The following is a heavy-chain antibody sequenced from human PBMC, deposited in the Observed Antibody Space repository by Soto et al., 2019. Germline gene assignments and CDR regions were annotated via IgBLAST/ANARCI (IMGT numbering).Heavy chain of an antibody. CDR2: SNHSGST. V-gene: IGHV4-34*02. Sequence: QVQLQQWGAGLLKPSETLSLTCAVSGGSFSSYYWSWIRQPPGKGLKWIGESNHSGSTNYTPSLTSRVTISVDTSKNQFSLKLSSVTAADTAVYYCARVRWDQPWVFDYWGQGTLVTVSS. CDR3: ARVRWDQPWVFDY. D-gene: IGHD1-26*01. CDR1: GGSFSSYY. J-gene: IGHJ4*02.